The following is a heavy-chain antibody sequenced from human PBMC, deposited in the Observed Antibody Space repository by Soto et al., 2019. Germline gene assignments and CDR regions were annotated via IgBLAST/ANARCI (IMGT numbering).Heavy chain of an antibody. D-gene: IGHD3-10*01. Sequence: QVQLVQSGAEVKKPGASVSVSCKASGYTFTNYHFSWVRQAPGQGLEWMGWIRAYNGDTKYVEKFQGRVTMTTETSTTTVYLELRSLTSDDTAVYYCARVGTFGEDYWGQGSLVTVSS. CDR1: GYTFTNYH. J-gene: IGHJ4*02. CDR3: ARVGTFGEDY. CDR2: IRAYNGDT. V-gene: IGHV1-18*01.